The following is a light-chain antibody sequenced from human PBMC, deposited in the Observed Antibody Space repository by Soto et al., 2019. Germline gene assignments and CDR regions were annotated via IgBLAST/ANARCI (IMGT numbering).Light chain of an antibody. CDR2: GSS. J-gene: IGKJ2*01. CDR3: QQYGNSPGT. Sequence: ETVLTQSPGTLSLSPGERATLSCRASQSVPSFSLAWYQQKPGQSPRLLLYGSSSRATGIPDRFSGSGFGADYTLTISREEPEDCAVYYCQQYGNSPGTFGQETKLEIK. CDR1: QSVPSFS. V-gene: IGKV3-20*01.